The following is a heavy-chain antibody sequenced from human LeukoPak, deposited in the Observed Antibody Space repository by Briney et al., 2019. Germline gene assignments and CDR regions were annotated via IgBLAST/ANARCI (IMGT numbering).Heavy chain of an antibody. D-gene: IGHD3-10*01. CDR2: INHSGST. CDR1: GGSLSGYY. CDR3: ARDPGSAFDP. Sequence: SETLSLTCAVYGGSLSGYYWSWIRQPPGKGLEWIGEINHSGSTNYNPSLKSRVTISVDTSKNQFSLKLSSVTAADTAVYYCARDPGSAFDPWGQGTLVTVSS. J-gene: IGHJ5*02. V-gene: IGHV4-34*01.